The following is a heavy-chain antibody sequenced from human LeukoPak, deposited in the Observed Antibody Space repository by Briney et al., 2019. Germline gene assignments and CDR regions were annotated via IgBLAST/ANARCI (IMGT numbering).Heavy chain of an antibody. D-gene: IGHD3-22*01. CDR3: ARDCRFEPSGYYYYYYGMDV. Sequence: SETLSLTCTVSGGSISSNIYYWGWIRQPPGKGLEWIGSIYYSGSTYNPSYYNPSLKSRVSISVDMSKNQLSLKLTSVTAADTAVYFCARDCRFEPSGYYYYYYGMDVWGQGTTVTVSS. J-gene: IGHJ6*02. CDR2: IYYSGST. V-gene: IGHV4-39*07. CDR1: GGSISSNIYY.